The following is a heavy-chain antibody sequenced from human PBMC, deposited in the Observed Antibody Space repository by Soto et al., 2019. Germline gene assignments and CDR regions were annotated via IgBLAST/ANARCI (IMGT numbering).Heavy chain of an antibody. D-gene: IGHD2-21*01. CDR3: AKDVGRVVIAAFDI. Sequence: RRLSCAASGFTFSSYGMHWVRQAPGKGLEWVAVISYDGSNKYYADSVKGRFTISRDNPKNTLYLQMNSLRAEDTAVYYCAKDVGRVVIAAFDIWGQGTMVTVSS. J-gene: IGHJ3*02. V-gene: IGHV3-30*18. CDR2: ISYDGSNK. CDR1: GFTFSSYG.